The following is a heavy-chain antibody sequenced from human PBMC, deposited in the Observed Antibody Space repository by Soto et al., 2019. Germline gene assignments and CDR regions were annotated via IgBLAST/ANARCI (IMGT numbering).Heavy chain of an antibody. CDR2: IIPILGIA. CDR1: GGTFSSYT. J-gene: IGHJ6*02. Sequence: GASVKVSCKASGGTFSSYTISWVRQAPGQGLEWMGRIIPILGIANYAQKFQGRVTITADKSTSTAYMELSSLRSEDTAVYYCARDPSGVYYYYYGMDVWGQGTTVTVSS. V-gene: IGHV1-69*04. D-gene: IGHD3-10*01. CDR3: ARDPSGVYYYYYGMDV.